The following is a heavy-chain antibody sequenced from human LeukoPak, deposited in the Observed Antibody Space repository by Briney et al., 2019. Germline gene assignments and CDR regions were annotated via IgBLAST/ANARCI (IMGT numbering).Heavy chain of an antibody. D-gene: IGHD1-7*01. CDR2: INPNSGGT. CDR3: ARGRSVTVPETTKLFDQ. CDR1: GYTFTGYY. V-gene: IGHV1-2*02. Sequence: ASVKVSCTASGYTFTGYYLHWVRQAPGQGLEWMAWINPNSGGTSYAQKFRGRVTMARDTSISTAYMELSRLRSDDTAVYYCARGRSVTVPETTKLFDQWGQGTLVAVSS. J-gene: IGHJ4*02.